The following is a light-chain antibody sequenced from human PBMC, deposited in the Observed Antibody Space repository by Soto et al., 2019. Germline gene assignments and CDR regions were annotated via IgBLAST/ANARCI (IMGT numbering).Light chain of an antibody. CDR3: QSYDNNVSGWV. CDR1: SSDVGKYDY. V-gene: IGLV2-8*01. J-gene: IGLJ3*02. CDR2: EVS. Sequence: QSALTQPPSASGSPGQSVTISCTGTSSDVGKYDYVSWFQHHPGKAPKLIIYEVSKRPSGVPDRFSGSKSGSTASLTVSGLQTEDEADYYCQSYDNNVSGWVFGGGTKLTVL.